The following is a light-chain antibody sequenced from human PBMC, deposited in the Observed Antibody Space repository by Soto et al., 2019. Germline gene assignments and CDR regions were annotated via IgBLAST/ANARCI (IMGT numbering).Light chain of an antibody. Sequence: DIQMTQSPSTLSASVGDRVTITCRASQSVRSWLAWYQQKPGKAPKFLIYDASTLESGVPSRFSGSGSGTEFTLTISSLQPDDFATYYCQPYDDYPLTFGGGTKLEI. CDR2: DAS. V-gene: IGKV1-5*01. CDR3: QPYDDYPLT. CDR1: QSVRSW. J-gene: IGKJ4*01.